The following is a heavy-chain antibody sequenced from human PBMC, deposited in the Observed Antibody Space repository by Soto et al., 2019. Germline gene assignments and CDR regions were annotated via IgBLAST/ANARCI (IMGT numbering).Heavy chain of an antibody. CDR1: GFTVSSKY. V-gene: IGHV3-66*01. Sequence: EVQLVESGGGLVQPGGSLRLSCAASGFTVSSKYMTWVRQAPGKGLEWVSLIQSGGTTYYADSVKGRFTISSDTSENTLQLQMDSMRVEDTAVYYCARDDVLCDGGRCYGITLDVLGKGTTVTVAA. D-gene: IGHD2-15*01. CDR2: IQSGGTT. CDR3: ARDDVLCDGGRCYGITLDV. J-gene: IGHJ6*04.